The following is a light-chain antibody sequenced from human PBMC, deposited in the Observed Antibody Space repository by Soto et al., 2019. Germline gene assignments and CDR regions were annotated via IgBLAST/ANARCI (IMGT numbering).Light chain of an antibody. J-gene: IGKJ3*01. CDR2: AAA. V-gene: IGKV3-20*01. Sequence: EIVLTQSPGTLTLSPGERATLSCRASQSLSSNNLAWYQQRPGQAPRLLIYAAASRAAGVPDRFSGSGSGTDFTLTITRLGPEDFAVYYCHHYSRSPTFGPGTKVIMK. CDR1: QSLSSNN. CDR3: HHYSRSPT.